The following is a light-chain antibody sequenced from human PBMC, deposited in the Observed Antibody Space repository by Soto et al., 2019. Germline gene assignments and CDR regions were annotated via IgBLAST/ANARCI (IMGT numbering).Light chain of an antibody. J-gene: IGLJ2*01. V-gene: IGLV2-14*01. Sequence: QLVLTQPASVSGSPGQSITISCTGTSSDVGGYNYVSWYQQHPGKAPKLMIYEVSNRPSGVSNRFSGSKSGNTASLTISGLQAEDEADYDCSSYTSSSTLVFGGGTQLTVL. CDR1: SSDVGGYNY. CDR3: SSYTSSSTLV. CDR2: EVS.